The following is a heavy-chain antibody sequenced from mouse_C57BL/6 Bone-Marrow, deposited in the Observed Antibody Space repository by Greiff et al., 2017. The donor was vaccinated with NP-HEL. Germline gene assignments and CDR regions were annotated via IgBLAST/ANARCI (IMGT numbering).Heavy chain of an antibody. CDR2: ISNGGGST. D-gene: IGHD2-3*01. J-gene: IGHJ4*01. V-gene: IGHV5-12*01. Sequence: EVNVVESGGGLVQPGGSLKLSCAASGFTFSDYYMYWVRQTPEKRLEWVAYISNGGGSTYYPDTVKGRFTISRDNAKNTLYLQMSRLKSEDTAMYYCARHGRWFPYAMDYWGQGTSVTVSS. CDR1: GFTFSDYY. CDR3: ARHGRWFPYAMDY.